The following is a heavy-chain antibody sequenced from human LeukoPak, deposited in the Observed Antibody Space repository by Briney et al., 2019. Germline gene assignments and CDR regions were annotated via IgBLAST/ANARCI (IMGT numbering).Heavy chain of an antibody. CDR1: GYTFSNYG. V-gene: IGHV1-18*01. D-gene: IGHD6-19*01. Sequence: ASVKVSCKASGYTFSNYGTSWVRQAPGQGLEWIGWISSYNGDRHYAQMFQDGVTMTTDTSTNTAYMELRSLRSDDTAVYYCARDAPSTAVAGGPDYWGQGTLVTVSS. J-gene: IGHJ4*02. CDR2: ISSYNGDR. CDR3: ARDAPSTAVAGGPDY.